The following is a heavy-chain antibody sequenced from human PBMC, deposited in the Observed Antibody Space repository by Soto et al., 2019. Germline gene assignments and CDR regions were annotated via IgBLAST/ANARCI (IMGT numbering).Heavy chain of an antibody. D-gene: IGHD3-3*01. CDR2: INPSGGST. V-gene: IGHV1-46*01. J-gene: IGHJ6*02. Sequence: GASVKVSCKASGYTFTSYYMHWVRQAPGQGLEWMGIINPSGGSTSYAQKFQGRVTMTRDTSTSTVYIELSSLRSEDTAVYYCARDSPYDFWSGPDYYYYGMDVWGQGTTVTVSS. CDR3: ARDSPYDFWSGPDYYYYGMDV. CDR1: GYTFTSYY.